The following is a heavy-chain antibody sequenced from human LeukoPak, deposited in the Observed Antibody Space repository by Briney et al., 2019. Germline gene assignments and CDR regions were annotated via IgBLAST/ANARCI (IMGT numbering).Heavy chain of an antibody. J-gene: IGHJ6*02. CDR1: GGSISSGGYS. CDR3: ARDGGAMDV. D-gene: IGHD1-26*01. CDR2: IYHSGTT. Sequence: SETLSLTCAVSGGSISSGGYSWSWIRQPPGKGLEWIGYIYHSGTTYYSPSLKSRLTISVDKSKNQFSLKLISVTAADTAVYYCARDGGAMDVWSQGTTVTVSS. V-gene: IGHV4-30-2*01.